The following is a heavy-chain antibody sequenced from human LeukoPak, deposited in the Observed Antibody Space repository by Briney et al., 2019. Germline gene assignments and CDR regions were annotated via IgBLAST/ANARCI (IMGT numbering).Heavy chain of an antibody. CDR2: IYSGGST. CDR3: ARVQSGSYDY. D-gene: IGHD1-26*01. CDR1: GFTVSSNY. Sequence: PGGSLRLSCAASGFTVSSNYMSWVRQAPGKGLEWVSVIYSGGSTYYADSVEGRFTISRDNSKNTLYLQMNSLRAEDTAVYYCARVQSGSYDYWGQGTLVTVSS. V-gene: IGHV3-53*01. J-gene: IGHJ4*02.